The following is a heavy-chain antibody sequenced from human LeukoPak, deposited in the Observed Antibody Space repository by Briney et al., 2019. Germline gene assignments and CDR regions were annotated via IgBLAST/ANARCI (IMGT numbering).Heavy chain of an antibody. CDR1: GFTFSSYA. Sequence: PGGSLRLSCAASGFTFSSYAMSWVRQAPGKGLEWVSAISGSGGSTYYADSVKGRFTISRDNSKNTLYLQMNSLRAEDTAVYYCARDPYDSSGYYYHFFDYWGQGTLVTVSS. V-gene: IGHV3-23*01. CDR2: ISGSGGST. J-gene: IGHJ4*02. CDR3: ARDPYDSSGYYYHFFDY. D-gene: IGHD3-22*01.